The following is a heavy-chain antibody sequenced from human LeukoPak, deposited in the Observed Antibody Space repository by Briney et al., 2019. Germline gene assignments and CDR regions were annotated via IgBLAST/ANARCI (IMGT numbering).Heavy chain of an antibody. CDR2: IRYDGNDE. Sequence: GGSLRLSCAASGFTFSDYGMHWVRQAPGTGLEWEAFIRYDGNDEYYADSVKGRFTVSRDNSKKTLYLQMNSLKPEDTAVYYCVKDQATNWGQGTLVTVSS. J-gene: IGHJ4*02. V-gene: IGHV3-30*02. CDR1: GFTFSDYG. CDR3: VKDQATN.